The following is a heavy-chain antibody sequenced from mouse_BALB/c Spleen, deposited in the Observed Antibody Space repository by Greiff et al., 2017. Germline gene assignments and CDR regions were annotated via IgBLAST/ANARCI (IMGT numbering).Heavy chain of an antibody. CDR2: IWAGGST. J-gene: IGHJ1*01. CDR1: GFSLTSYD. CDR3: ARGGDWYFDV. Sequence: QVQLQQSGPGLVAPSQSLSITCTVSGFSLTSYDISWIRQPPGKGLEWLGVIWAGGSTTYNSALMSRLSISKDNSKSQVFLKMNSLQTDDTAMYYCARGGDWYFDVWGAGTTVTVSS. V-gene: IGHV2-9*02.